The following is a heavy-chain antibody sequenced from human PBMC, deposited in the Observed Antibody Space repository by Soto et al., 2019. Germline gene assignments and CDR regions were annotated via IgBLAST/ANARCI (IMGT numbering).Heavy chain of an antibody. V-gene: IGHV4-31*03. CDR2: LYYSGTT. Sequence: QVQLQESGPGLVKPSQTLSLTCIVSGGSISSGGHYWSWIRQHPGKGLEWIGYLYYSGTTYYNPSLKSRVTISVDTTKNQFALNLCSVTAADTAVYYCARDNPHRGVDYLGQGTLVTVSS. J-gene: IGHJ4*02. CDR1: GGSISSGGHY. D-gene: IGHD3-10*01. CDR3: ARDNPHRGVDY.